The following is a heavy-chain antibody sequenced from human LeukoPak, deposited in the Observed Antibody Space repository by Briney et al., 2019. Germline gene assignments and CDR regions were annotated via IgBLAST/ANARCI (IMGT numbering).Heavy chain of an antibody. Sequence: GASVKVSCKASGYTFSSYYIYWVRQAPGQGLEWMGIINPSGGSTNYAQDFQGRVTMTRDTSTSTVYMELSSLRSEDTAVYYCARRELAGSTAYFDYWGQGTLVTVSS. V-gene: IGHV1-46*01. J-gene: IGHJ4*02. CDR3: ARRELAGSTAYFDY. CDR2: INPSGGST. CDR1: GYTFSSYY. D-gene: IGHD1-26*01.